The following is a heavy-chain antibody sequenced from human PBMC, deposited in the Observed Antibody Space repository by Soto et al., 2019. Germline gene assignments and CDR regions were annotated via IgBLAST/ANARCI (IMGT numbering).Heavy chain of an antibody. V-gene: IGHV4-31*03. Sequence: SETLSLPCTVFCGSISSGGYYWSWIRQHPGKGLEWIGYIYYSGSTYYNPSLKSRVTISVDTSKNQFSLKLSSVTAADTAVYYCARDSPSHYYDSSGYSNWGQGTLVTVSS. CDR2: IYYSGST. D-gene: IGHD3-22*01. CDR3: ARDSPSHYYDSSGYSN. J-gene: IGHJ4*02. CDR1: CGSISSGGYY.